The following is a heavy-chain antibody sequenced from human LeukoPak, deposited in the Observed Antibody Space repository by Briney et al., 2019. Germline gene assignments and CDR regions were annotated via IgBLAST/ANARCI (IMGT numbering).Heavy chain of an antibody. Sequence: GASVKVSCKASGYTFTGYYMHWVRQAPGQGPEWMGWINPNSGGTNYAQKLQGRVTMTRDTSISTAYMELRSLRSDDTAVYYCARGAATGTLWYYYYYMDAWGKGTTVTVSS. D-gene: IGHD6-13*01. CDR3: ARGAATGTLWYYYYYMDA. J-gene: IGHJ6*03. CDR2: INPNSGGT. CDR1: GYTFTGYY. V-gene: IGHV1-2*02.